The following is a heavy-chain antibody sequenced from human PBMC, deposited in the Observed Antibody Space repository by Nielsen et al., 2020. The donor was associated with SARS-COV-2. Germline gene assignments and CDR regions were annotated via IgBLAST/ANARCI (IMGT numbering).Heavy chain of an antibody. CDR3: ASSAPPSGFNWFDP. Sequence: ASLKVSCKASGYTFTKYGISWVRQAPGQGLEWMGWISGNSDSTKYVKKFLGRVIMTTDTSTSTAYLEVRSRRSDDTAVYYCASSAPPSGFNWFDPWGQGTLVTVSS. CDR1: GYTFTKYG. V-gene: IGHV1-18*04. D-gene: IGHD3-22*01. CDR2: ISGNSDST. J-gene: IGHJ5*02.